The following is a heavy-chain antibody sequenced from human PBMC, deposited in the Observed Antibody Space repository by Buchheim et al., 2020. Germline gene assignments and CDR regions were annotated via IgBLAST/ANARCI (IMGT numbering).Heavy chain of an antibody. CDR2: VSGSGGST. CDR1: GFTFSSYA. V-gene: IGHV3-23*01. D-gene: IGHD3-16*02. Sequence: EVQLLESGGGLVQPGGSLRLSCAASGFTFSSYAMSWVRQAPGKGLEWVSAVSGSGGSTLYADSAKGRFTVSRDHSKNTVYLQMNSLRAADTAIYYCAKVLSRRYFDYWGQGTL. CDR3: AKVLSRRYFDY. J-gene: IGHJ4*02.